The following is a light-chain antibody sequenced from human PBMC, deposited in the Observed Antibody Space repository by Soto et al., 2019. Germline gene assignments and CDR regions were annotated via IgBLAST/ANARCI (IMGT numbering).Light chain of an antibody. Sequence: QSALTQPPSASGSPGQSVTISCTGTSSDVGGYNYVSWYQQHPGKAPKLMIYEVSKRPSGVPDRFSGSKSGNTASLTVSGLQAEDETDYYCQSYDNSLSRVVFGGGTKLTVL. CDR2: EVS. V-gene: IGLV2-8*01. CDR1: SSDVGGYNY. J-gene: IGLJ2*01. CDR3: QSYDNSLSRVV.